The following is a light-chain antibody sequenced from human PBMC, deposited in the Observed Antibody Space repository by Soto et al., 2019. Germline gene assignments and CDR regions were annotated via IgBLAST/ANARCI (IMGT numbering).Light chain of an antibody. J-gene: IGKJ1*01. CDR2: KAS. CDR1: QTISSW. V-gene: IGKV1-5*03. CDR3: QNYNSYSEA. Sequence: DIQMTQSPSTLSGSIGDRVTITSRATQTISSWLAWYQQNPWKAPKLLIYKASTLKSGVPSRFSGSGSGTEFTLTISSLQPDDFATYYWQNYNSYSEAFGQGTMVDI.